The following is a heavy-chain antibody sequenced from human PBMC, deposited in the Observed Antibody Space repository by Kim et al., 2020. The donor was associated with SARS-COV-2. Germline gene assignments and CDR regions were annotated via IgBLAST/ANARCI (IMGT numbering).Heavy chain of an antibody. V-gene: IGHV3-23*01. D-gene: IGHD5-18*01. CDR3: AKDRGYSYGYVNYYYGMDV. J-gene: IGHJ6*02. Sequence: KGRFTISRDNSKNTLYLKRNSLRAEDTAVYYCAKDRGYSYGYVNYYYGMDVWGQGTTVTVSS.